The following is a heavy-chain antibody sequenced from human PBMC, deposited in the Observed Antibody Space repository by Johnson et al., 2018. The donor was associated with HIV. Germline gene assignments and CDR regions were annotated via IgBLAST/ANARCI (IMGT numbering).Heavy chain of an antibody. CDR1: GFTFSYYA. J-gene: IGHJ3*02. CDR3: AKAARVAGVHDAFDI. Sequence: QVQLVESGGGVVQPGRSLRLSCAASGFTFSYYAMHWVRQAPGKGLEWVAVISYDGSNKYYADSVKGRFTISRDNSKNTLYLQMNSLRAEDTALYYCAKAARVAGVHDAFDIWGQGTMVTVSS. D-gene: IGHD1-26*01. CDR2: ISYDGSNK. V-gene: IGHV3-30-3*01.